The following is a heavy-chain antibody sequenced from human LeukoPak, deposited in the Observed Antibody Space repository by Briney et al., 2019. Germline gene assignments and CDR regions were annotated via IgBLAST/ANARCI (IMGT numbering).Heavy chain of an antibody. CDR3: AKGRPIRGVNIPPFGMDV. CDR2: ISYDGSNK. Sequence: GGSLRLSCAASGFTFSSYGMHWVRQAPGKGLEWVAVISYDGSNKYYADSVKGRFTISRDNSKNTLYLQMNSLRAEDTAVYYCAKGRPIRGVNIPPFGMDVWGQGTTVTVS. J-gene: IGHJ6*02. D-gene: IGHD3-10*01. V-gene: IGHV3-30*18. CDR1: GFTFSSYG.